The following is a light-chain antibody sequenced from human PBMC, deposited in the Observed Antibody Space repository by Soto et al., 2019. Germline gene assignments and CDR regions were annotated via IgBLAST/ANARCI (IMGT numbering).Light chain of an antibody. CDR2: AAS. Sequence: DIPMTQSPSSLSASVGDRVTITCRASQSISSHLNWYQQKPGKAPKLLIYAASSLQSGVPLRFSGSGSGTDFTLTIGSLQPEDFATYYCQQSYSSPPWTFGQGTKVEIK. V-gene: IGKV1-39*01. CDR3: QQSYSSPPWT. J-gene: IGKJ1*01. CDR1: QSISSH.